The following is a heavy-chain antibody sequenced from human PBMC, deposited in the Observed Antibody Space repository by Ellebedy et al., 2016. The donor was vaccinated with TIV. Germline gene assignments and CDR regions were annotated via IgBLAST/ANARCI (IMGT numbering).Heavy chain of an antibody. V-gene: IGHV1-69*13. J-gene: IGHJ6*02. D-gene: IGHD5-18*01. Sequence: AASVKVSCKASGGTFSSYSISWVRQAPGQGLEWMGGIIPIFGTANYAQKFQGRVTITADESTSTAYMELSSLRSEDTAVYYCARGEDTAMAYYYYGMDVWGQGTTVTVSS. CDR3: ARGEDTAMAYYYYGMDV. CDR2: IIPIFGTA. CDR1: GGTFSSYS.